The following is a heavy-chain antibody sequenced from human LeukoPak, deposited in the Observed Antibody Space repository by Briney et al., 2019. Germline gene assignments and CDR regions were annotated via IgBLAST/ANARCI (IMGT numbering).Heavy chain of an antibody. J-gene: IGHJ3*02. CDR3: ASYIRAPFDI. CDR2: ISTSGRTI. CDR1: GFTFSTYE. V-gene: IGHV3-48*03. D-gene: IGHD3-10*01. Sequence: SGGSLRLPCAASGFTFSTYEMNWVRQAPGRGLEWVSYISTSGRTIYYADSAKGRFTISRDNAKNSLYLQMNSLRAEDTAVYYCASYIRAPFDIWGQGTMVTVSS.